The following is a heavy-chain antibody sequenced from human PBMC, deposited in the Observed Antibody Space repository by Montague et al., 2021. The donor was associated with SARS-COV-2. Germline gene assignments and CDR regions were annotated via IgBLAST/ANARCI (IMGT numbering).Heavy chain of an antibody. Sequence: CAISGDSVWSNTAAWNWIRRPPSGGLEWLGRTNYRSKWTSDYATSVEGRIGIDPDTSKNQFFLHLRSVTPEDTGVYYCVRDTGSAQAGFDAWGQGTLVTVSS. CDR1: GDSVWSNTAA. D-gene: IGHD4-17*01. CDR2: TNYRSKWTS. V-gene: IGHV6-1*01. J-gene: IGHJ4*02. CDR3: VRDTGSAQAGFDA.